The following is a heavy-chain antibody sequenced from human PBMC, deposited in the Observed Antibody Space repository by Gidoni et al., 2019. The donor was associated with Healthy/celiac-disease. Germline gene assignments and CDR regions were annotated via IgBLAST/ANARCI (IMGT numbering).Heavy chain of an antibody. J-gene: IGHJ3*02. Sequence: QVQLVQSGAEVKKPGSSVKVSCKASGGTFSSYAISWVRQAPGTGLGWMGAIIPIFGTANYAQKFQGRVTITADESTSTAYMELSSLRSEDTAVYYCASLRSSGSFPLDAFDIWGQGTMVTVSS. CDR3: ASLRSSGSFPLDAFDI. CDR2: IIPIFGTA. V-gene: IGHV1-69*01. D-gene: IGHD2-15*01. CDR1: GGTFSSYA.